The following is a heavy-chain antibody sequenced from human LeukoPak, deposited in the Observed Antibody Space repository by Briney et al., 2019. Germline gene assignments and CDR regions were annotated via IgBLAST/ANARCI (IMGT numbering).Heavy chain of an antibody. V-gene: IGHV3-21*04. Sequence: GGSLRLSCAASGFTFSSYNMNWVRQAPGKGLEWVSSISSSTTYKYYADSVKGRFTISRDNAKKLLYLQMNGLRAEDTAVYYCAKSDGYNFNGAFDIWGQGTMVTVSS. CDR2: ISSSTTYK. CDR1: GFTFSSYN. D-gene: IGHD5-24*01. CDR3: AKSDGYNFNGAFDI. J-gene: IGHJ3*02.